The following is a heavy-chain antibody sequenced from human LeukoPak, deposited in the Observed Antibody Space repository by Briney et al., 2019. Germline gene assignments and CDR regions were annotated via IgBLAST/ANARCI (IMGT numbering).Heavy chain of an antibody. D-gene: IGHD5-12*01. CDR1: GYTFTGYY. V-gene: IGHV1-2*02. Sequence: GASVKVSCKASGYTFTGYYMHWVRHAPGQGLELMGWINPNSGGTNYAQKFQGRVTMTRDTSISTAYMELSRLRSDDTAVYYCARDDSGYAKESLTSFDYWGQGTLVTVSS. J-gene: IGHJ4*02. CDR3: ARDDSGYAKESLTSFDY. CDR2: INPNSGGT.